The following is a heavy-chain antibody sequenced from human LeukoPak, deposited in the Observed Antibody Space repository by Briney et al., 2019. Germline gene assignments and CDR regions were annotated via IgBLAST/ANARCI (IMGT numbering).Heavy chain of an antibody. CDR2: ISVTGVST. CDR3: AKGYSGYYDY. CDR1: GFTFSNYA. V-gene: IGHV3-23*01. J-gene: IGHJ4*02. D-gene: IGHD5-12*01. Sequence: GGSLRLSCAASGFTFSNYAMSWVRQAPGKGLEWVSSISVTGVSTNYADSVKGRFTISRDKSKNTLYLQMNSQRVEDTAVYYCAKGYSGYYDYWGQGSLVTVSS.